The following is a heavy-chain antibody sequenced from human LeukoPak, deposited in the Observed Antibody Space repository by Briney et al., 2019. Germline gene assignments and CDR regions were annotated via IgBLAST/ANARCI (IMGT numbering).Heavy chain of an antibody. V-gene: IGHV4-39*07. J-gene: IGHJ5*02. CDR1: GDSISSGSYY. CDR2: INHSGST. CDR3: ARPTAPWGDP. D-gene: IGHD3-16*01. Sequence: SETLSLTCSVSGDSISSGSYYWSWIRQPPGTGLEWIGEINHSGSTSYNPSLKSRVTISVDTSKNQFSLKLSSVTAADTAVYYCARPTAPWGDPWGQGTLVTVSS.